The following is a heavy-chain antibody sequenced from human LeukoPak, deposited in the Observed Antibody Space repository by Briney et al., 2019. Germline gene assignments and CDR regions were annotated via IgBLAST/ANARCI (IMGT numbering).Heavy chain of an antibody. CDR2: IYYSGST. J-gene: IGHJ6*02. CDR1: GVSISSYY. V-gene: IGHV4-59*01. CDR3: ARATIWFGLYYGMDV. D-gene: IGHD3-10*01. Sequence: PSETLSLTCTVSGVSISSYYWSWIRQPPGKGLEWIGYIYYSGSTNYNPSLKGRVTISVDTSKNQFSLKLSSVTAADTAVYYCARATIWFGLYYGMDVWGQGTTVTVSS.